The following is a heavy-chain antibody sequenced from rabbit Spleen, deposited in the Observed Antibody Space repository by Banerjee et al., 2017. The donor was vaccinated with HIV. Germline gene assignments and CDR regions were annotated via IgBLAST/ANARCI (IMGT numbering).Heavy chain of an antibody. J-gene: IGHJ4*01. Sequence: QEQLVESGGGLVKPGASLTLTCKASGFSFNDDYVMCWVRQSPGKGLKWIACINTWSNRPVYASWAKGRFTMSKTSSTTVTLQMTSLTAADTATYFCARGSATMTLVITGYYLSLWGPGTLVTVS. V-gene: IGHV1S45*01. CDR3: ARGSATMTLVITGYYLSL. D-gene: IGHD2-1*01. CDR1: GFSFNDDYV. CDR2: INTWSNRP.